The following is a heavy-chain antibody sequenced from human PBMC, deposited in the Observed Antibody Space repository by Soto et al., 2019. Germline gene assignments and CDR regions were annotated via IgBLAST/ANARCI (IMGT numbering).Heavy chain of an antibody. CDR1: GFTFSSYA. J-gene: IGHJ4*02. V-gene: IGHV3-23*01. D-gene: IGHD2-15*01. Sequence: GGSLRLSCAASGFTFSSYAMSWVRQAPGKGLEWVSAISGSGGSTYYADSVKGRFTISRDNSKNTLYLQMNSLRAEDTAVYYCAKVTAPIVVVAAFFDYWGQGTLVTVSS. CDR3: AKVTAPIVVVAAFFDY. CDR2: ISGSGGST.